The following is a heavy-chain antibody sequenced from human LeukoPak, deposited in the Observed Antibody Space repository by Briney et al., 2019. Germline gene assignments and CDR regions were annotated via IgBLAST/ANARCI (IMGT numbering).Heavy chain of an antibody. D-gene: IGHD3-16*02. CDR1: VCTFTGYY. Sequence: ASVKVSLQASVCTFTGYYMHWVRQAPGQGLEWVGWINPNSGGKNYPQKFQGRVTMSRDTSISTAYMELSKLRSDDTAVYYCARTSYDYVWGSYRYYYYYYMDVWGKGTTVTVSS. CDR3: ARTSYDYVWGSYRYYYYYYMDV. J-gene: IGHJ6*03. V-gene: IGHV1-2*02. CDR2: INPNSGGK.